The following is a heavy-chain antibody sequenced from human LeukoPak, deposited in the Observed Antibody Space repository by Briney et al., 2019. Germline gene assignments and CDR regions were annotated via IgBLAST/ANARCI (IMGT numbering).Heavy chain of an antibody. V-gene: IGHV1-46*01. CDR2: INPSGGST. CDR3: ASGYDSSGYHDY. CDR1: GYTFTSYY. Sequence: ASVKVSCKASGYTFTSYYMHRVRQAPGQGLEWMGIINPSGGSTSYAQKFQGRVTMTRDESTSTAYMELSSLRSEDTAVYYCASGYDSSGYHDYWGQGTLVTVSS. D-gene: IGHD3-22*01. J-gene: IGHJ4*02.